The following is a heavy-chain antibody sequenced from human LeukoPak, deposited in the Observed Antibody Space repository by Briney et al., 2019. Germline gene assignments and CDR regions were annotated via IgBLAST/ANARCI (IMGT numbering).Heavy chain of an antibody. Sequence: GGSLRLSCAASGFTFSSYAMSWVRQAPGKGLEWVSAISGSGGSTYYADSVKGRCTISRDNSKNTLYLQMNSLRADDTAVYYCAKGGLVHRFDPWGQGTLVTVSS. CDR3: AKGGLVHRFDP. J-gene: IGHJ5*02. CDR1: GFTFSSYA. CDR2: ISGSGGST. V-gene: IGHV3-23*01.